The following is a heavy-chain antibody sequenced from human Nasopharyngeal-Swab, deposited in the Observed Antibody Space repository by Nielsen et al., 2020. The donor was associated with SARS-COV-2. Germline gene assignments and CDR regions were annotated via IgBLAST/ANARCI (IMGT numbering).Heavy chain of an antibody. J-gene: IGHJ4*02. CDR3: ARKYERRPHFDY. D-gene: IGHD2-2*01. CDR2: IFSNDEK. V-gene: IGHV2-26*01. CDR1: GFTFSNAWM. Sequence: ESLKISCAASGFTFSNAWMSWIRQPPGKALEWLAHIFSNDEKSYSTSLKSRLTISKDTSKSQVVLTMTNMDPVDTATYYCARKYERRPHFDYWGQGTLVTVSS.